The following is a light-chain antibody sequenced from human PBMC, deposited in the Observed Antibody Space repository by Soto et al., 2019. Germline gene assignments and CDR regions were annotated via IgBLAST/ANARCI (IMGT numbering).Light chain of an antibody. CDR1: QGISSY. V-gene: IGKV1-8*01. CDR3: QQYYSYPCT. J-gene: IGKJ1*01. Sequence: AIRMTQSPSSFSASTGDRVTITCRASQGISSYLAWYQQKPGKAPKLLIYAASTLQSGVPSRFSGSGSGTDFTLTISCLQSEYFATYYCQQYYSYPCTFGQGTKVEIK. CDR2: AAS.